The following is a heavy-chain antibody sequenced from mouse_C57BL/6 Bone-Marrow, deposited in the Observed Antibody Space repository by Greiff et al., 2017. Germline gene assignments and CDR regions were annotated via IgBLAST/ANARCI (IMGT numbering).Heavy chain of an antibody. V-gene: IGHV5-6*01. J-gene: IGHJ2*01. CDR2: ISSGGSYT. D-gene: IGHD4-1*01. Sequence: EVKLMESGGDLVKPGGSLKLSCAASGFTFSSYGMSWVRQTPDKRLEWVATISSGGSYTYYPDSVKGRFTISRDNAKNTLYLQMSSLKSEDTAMYYCARLTLDYWGQGTTLTVSS. CDR1: GFTFSSYG. CDR3: ARLTLDY.